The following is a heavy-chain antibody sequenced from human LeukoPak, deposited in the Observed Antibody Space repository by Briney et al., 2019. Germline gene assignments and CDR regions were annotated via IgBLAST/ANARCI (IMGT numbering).Heavy chain of an antibody. D-gene: IGHD3-22*01. Sequence: PGGSLRLSCAASGFTFSDYYMSWIRQAPGKGLEWVSYISSSSSYTNYADSVKGRFTISRDNAKNSLYLQMTSLAPKKTTVNYCAKEGDYYDSVGNYKFGYFNFGGGGTLIIVS. J-gene: IGHJ2*01. CDR1: GFTFSDYY. V-gene: IGHV3-11*03. CDR2: ISSSSSYT. CDR3: AKEGDYYDSVGNYKFGYFNF.